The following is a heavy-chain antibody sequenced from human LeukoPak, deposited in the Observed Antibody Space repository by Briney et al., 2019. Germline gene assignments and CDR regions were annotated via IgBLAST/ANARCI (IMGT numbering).Heavy chain of an antibody. Sequence: SETLSLTCTVSGISINPYYWTWIRLPAGKGLEWIGRIIYTTGSTNYNPSLSSRVTMSVDTSKNQISLKLTYVTAADTAMYYCMRDGPSWGLLWGLGTLVTVSS. CDR2: IIYTTGST. J-gene: IGHJ4*02. D-gene: IGHD3-16*01. CDR3: MRDGPSWGLL. CDR1: GISINPYY. V-gene: IGHV4-4*07.